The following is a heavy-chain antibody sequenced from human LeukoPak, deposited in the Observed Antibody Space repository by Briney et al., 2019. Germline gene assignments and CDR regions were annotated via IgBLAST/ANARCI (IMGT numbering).Heavy chain of an antibody. CDR1: GYTFTSYY. J-gene: IGHJ5*02. V-gene: IGHV1-46*01. CDR2: INPSGGST. CDR3: ARDRYASGSYYNPNNCFDP. Sequence: ASVKVSCKASGYTFTSYYMHWVRQAPGQGLEWMGIINPSGGSTSYAQKFQGRVTMTRDMSTSTVYMELSSLRSEDTAVYYCARDRYASGSYYNPNNCFDPWGQGTLVTVSS. D-gene: IGHD3-10*01.